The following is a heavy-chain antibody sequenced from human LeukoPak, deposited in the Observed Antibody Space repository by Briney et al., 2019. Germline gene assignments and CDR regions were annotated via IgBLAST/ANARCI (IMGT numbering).Heavy chain of an antibody. CDR3: ARSLLTTVTTGYYFDY. V-gene: IGHV2-70*01. J-gene: IGHJ4*02. D-gene: IGHD4-17*01. CDR2: IDWDDDK. CDR1: GFSLSTSGMC. Sequence: SGPALVKPTQTLTPTCTFSGFSLSTSGMCVSWIRQPPGKALEWLALIDWDDDKYYNTSLKTRLTISKDTSKNQVVLTMTNMDPVDTATYYCARSLLTTVTTGYYFDYWGQGTLVTVSS.